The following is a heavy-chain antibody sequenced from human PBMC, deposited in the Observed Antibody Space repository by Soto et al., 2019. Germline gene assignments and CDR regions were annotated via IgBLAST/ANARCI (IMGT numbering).Heavy chain of an antibody. V-gene: IGHV4-31*03. D-gene: IGHD2-15*01. J-gene: IGHJ5*02. CDR1: GGSISSGGYY. CDR3: ARTDSIYFSGGSCQYNWFDP. CDR2: IYYRGST. Sequence: QVQLQESGPGLVKPSQTLSLTCTVSGGSISSGGYYWSWIRQHPGKGLERIGYIYYRGSTYYNPSLKMRVTISGETSKNQFSLMQSSVTAADTAVYYCARTDSIYFSGGSCQYNWFDPWGQGTLVTVSS.